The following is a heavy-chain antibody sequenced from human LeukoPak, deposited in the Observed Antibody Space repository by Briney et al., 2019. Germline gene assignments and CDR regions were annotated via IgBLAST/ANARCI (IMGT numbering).Heavy chain of an antibody. V-gene: IGHV1-8*01. CDR2: MNPNSGNT. Sequence: ASVKVSCKASGYTFTSYDINWVRQATGQGLEWMGWMNPNSGNTGYAQKFQGRVTMTEDTSTDTAYMELSSLRSEDTAVYYCATTAFYYFDYWGQETLVTVSS. D-gene: IGHD1-1*01. CDR3: ATTAFYYFDY. CDR1: GYTFTSYD. J-gene: IGHJ4*02.